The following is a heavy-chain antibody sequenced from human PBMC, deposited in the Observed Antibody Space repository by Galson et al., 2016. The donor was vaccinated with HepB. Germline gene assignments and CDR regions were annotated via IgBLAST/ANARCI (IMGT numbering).Heavy chain of an antibody. J-gene: IGHJ2*01. CDR2: INPKSGGT. CDR1: GYTFSGYY. Sequence: QSGAEVKKPGASVKVSCKASGYTFSGYYMHWVQQAPGQGLEWMGWINPKSGGTNYAQKFQGRVTMTRDTSISTAYMELRRVRSHDTAVYYCARDQGQQLVLHWCFDLWGRGTLVTVSS. V-gene: IGHV1-2*02. D-gene: IGHD6-13*01. CDR3: ARDQGQQLVLHWCFDL.